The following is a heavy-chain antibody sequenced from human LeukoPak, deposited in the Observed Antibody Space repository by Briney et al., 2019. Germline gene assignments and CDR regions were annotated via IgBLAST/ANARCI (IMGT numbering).Heavy chain of an antibody. CDR1: GLTFSSYW. CDR2: INSDGSIT. J-gene: IGHJ4*02. CDR3: ARDPTSSTGSDFDY. V-gene: IGHV3-74*01. Sequence: GGSLRLSCAASGLTFSSYWMHWVRQAPGKGLVWVSRINSDGSITTYADYVRGRFTIFRDNAKNTLYLQMNSLRVEDTAVYYCARDPTSSTGSDFDYWGQGTLVTVSS. D-gene: IGHD1-26*01.